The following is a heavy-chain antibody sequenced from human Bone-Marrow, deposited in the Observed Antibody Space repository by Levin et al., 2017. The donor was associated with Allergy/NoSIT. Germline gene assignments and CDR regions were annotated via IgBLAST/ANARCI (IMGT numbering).Heavy chain of an antibody. CDR2: IKQDGSEK. CDR1: GFTFSSYW. CDR3: ARAIFGVVLNY. V-gene: IGHV3-7*01. D-gene: IGHD3-3*01. J-gene: IGHJ4*02. Sequence: GESLKISCAASGFTFSSYWMSWVRQAPGKGLEWVANIKQDGSEKYYVDSVKGRFTISRDNAKNSLYLQMNSLRAEDTAVYYCARAIFGVVLNYWGQGTLVTVSS.